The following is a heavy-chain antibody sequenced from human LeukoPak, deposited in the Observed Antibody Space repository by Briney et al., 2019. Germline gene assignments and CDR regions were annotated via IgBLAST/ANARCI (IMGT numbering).Heavy chain of an antibody. CDR3: ARKAQFGEGYFDY. CDR2: IYYSGSN. D-gene: IGHD3-10*01. J-gene: IGHJ4*02. V-gene: IGHV4-30-4*01. CDR1: GVSISSGDYY. Sequence: SETLSLTCTVSGVSISSGDYYWGWIRQPPGKGLEWIGYIYYSGSNYYNPSLNSRITISVDTSKNQFSLKLSSVTAADTAVYYCARKAQFGEGYFDYWGQGTLVTVSS.